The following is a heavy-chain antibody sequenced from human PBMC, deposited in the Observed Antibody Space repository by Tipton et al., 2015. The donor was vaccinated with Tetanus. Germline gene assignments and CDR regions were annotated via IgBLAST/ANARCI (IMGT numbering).Heavy chain of an antibody. CDR3: ARSSGYSGLGY. Sequence: GSLRLSCAASGFTFSSYDMHWVRQATGKGLEWASVIGAAGDTYYPGSVKGRFTISRENAKNSLYLQMNSLRAGDTAVYYCARSSGYSGLGYWGQGTLVTVSS. J-gene: IGHJ4*02. CDR1: GFTFSSYD. V-gene: IGHV3-13*01. CDR2: IGAAGDT. D-gene: IGHD3-22*01.